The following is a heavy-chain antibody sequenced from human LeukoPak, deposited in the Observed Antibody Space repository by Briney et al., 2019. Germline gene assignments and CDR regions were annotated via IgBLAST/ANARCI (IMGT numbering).Heavy chain of an antibody. J-gene: IGHJ6*02. Sequence: GGSLRLSCAASGFTFSSYGMPWVRQAPGKGLEWVAVIWYDGSNKYYADSVKGRFTISRDNSKNTLYLQMNSLRAEDTAVYYCARESKGYSYGYEIVTPDFLSLNYYYGMDVWGQGTTVTVSS. CDR3: ARESKGYSYGYEIVTPDFLSLNYYYGMDV. CDR1: GFTFSSYG. V-gene: IGHV3-33*01. CDR2: IWYDGSNK. D-gene: IGHD5-18*01.